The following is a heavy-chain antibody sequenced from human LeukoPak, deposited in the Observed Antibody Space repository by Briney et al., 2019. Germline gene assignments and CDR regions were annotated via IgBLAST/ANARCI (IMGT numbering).Heavy chain of an antibody. CDR2: ISSTGSTK. Sequence: PGGSLRLSCAASGFTFSSYEMNWVRQAPGKGLEWISYISSTGSTKYYGDSVKGRFTISRDNAKNSLWLQMNSLRAEDTAVYYCARGYSSGWYFFAYWGQGTLVTVSP. J-gene: IGHJ4*02. V-gene: IGHV3-48*03. D-gene: IGHD6-19*01. CDR3: ARGYSSGWYFFAY. CDR1: GFTFSSYE.